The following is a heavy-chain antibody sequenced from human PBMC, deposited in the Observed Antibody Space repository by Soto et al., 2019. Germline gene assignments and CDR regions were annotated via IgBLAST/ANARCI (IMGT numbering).Heavy chain of an antibody. Sequence: QVQLVQSGAEVKKPGASVKVSCKASEYTFTSFDINWVRQAAGQGLEWMGWMSPDSGDTGYAQRFQGRVPMTRTSSISTAYMELSSLRSDDTAVYYCTRGPHSSSAFDIWGQGTVVTVSS. CDR3: TRGPHSSSAFDI. V-gene: IGHV1-8*01. CDR1: EYTFTSFD. J-gene: IGHJ3*02. D-gene: IGHD2-15*01. CDR2: MSPDSGDT.